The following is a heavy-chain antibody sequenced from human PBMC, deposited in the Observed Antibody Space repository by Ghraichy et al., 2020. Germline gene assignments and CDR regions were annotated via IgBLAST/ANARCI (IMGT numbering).Heavy chain of an antibody. J-gene: IGHJ3*02. CDR3: ASAGDTDSDAFDI. CDR1: GGSISSGGYY. CDR2: IYYSGST. D-gene: IGHD3-16*01. Sequence: SETLSLTCTVSGGSISSGGYYWSWIRQHPGKGLEWIGYIYYSGSTYYNPSLKSRVTISVDTSKNQFSLKLSSVTAADTAVYYCASAGDTDSDAFDIWGQGTMVTVSS. V-gene: IGHV4-31*03.